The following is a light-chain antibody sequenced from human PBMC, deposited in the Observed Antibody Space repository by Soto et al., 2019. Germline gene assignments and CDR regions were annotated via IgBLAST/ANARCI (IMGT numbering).Light chain of an antibody. CDR3: QQYGSLSWT. CDR2: GAS. J-gene: IGKJ1*01. CDR1: QNVDTKY. Sequence: IMLTQSPGTLSLSPGERATLSCRASQNVDTKYLAWYQLKPGQAPRIIIFGASGRDTGIPDRFSGSGSGTDFTLTISRLEPEDFAVYYCQQYGSLSWTFGQGTNVDTK. V-gene: IGKV3-20*01.